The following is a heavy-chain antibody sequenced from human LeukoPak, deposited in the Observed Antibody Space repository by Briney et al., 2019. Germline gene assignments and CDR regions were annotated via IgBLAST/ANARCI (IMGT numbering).Heavy chain of an antibody. Sequence: SQTLSLTCAISGDSVSGDSAAWNWIRQSPSRGLEWLGRTYYRSKWYSDYAVSVKSRININPDTSKNQFSLHLSSVTPEDTAVYYCARSPYYYGSSGYQEVDYWGQGTLVTVSS. D-gene: IGHD3-22*01. CDR2: TYYRSKWYS. CDR3: ARSPYYYGSSGYQEVDY. CDR1: GDSVSGDSAA. J-gene: IGHJ4*02. V-gene: IGHV6-1*01.